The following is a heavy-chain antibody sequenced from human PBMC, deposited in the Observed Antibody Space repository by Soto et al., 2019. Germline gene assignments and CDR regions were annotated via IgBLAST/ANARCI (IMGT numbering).Heavy chain of an antibody. CDR3: ASRVFFMVRGVIIRPTWFHA. Sequence: ASVKVSCKASGYTFTSYAMHWVRQAPGQRLEWMGWINAGNGNTKYSQKFQGRVTITRDTSASTAYMELSSLRSEDTAVYYCASRVFFMVRGVIIRPTWFHARGQGTLVTVSA. V-gene: IGHV1-3*01. CDR2: INAGNGNT. D-gene: IGHD3-10*01. J-gene: IGHJ5*02. CDR1: GYTFTSYA.